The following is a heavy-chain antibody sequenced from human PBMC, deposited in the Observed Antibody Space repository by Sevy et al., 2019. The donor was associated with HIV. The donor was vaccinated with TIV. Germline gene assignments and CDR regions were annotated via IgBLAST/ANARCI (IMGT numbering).Heavy chain of an antibody. J-gene: IGHJ3*02. D-gene: IGHD6-19*01. V-gene: IGHV3-9*01. Sequence: SLKISCAASGLTFSTYAMSWVRQAPGKGLEWVSGITWNSDSVVYADSVKGRFTISRDKAKNSLYLQMNSLRPEDTALYYCAKDLISVAGFYAFDMWGQGTMVTVSS. CDR1: GLTFSTYA. CDR2: ITWNSDSV. CDR3: AKDLISVAGFYAFDM.